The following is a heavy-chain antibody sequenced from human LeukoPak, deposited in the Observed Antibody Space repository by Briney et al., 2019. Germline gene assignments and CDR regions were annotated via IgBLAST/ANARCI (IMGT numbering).Heavy chain of an antibody. D-gene: IGHD3-10*01. CDR1: GFTFSSYG. Sequence: PGRSLRLSCAASGFTFSSYGMHWVRQAPGKGLEWVAVIWYDGSNKYYADSVKGRFTISRDNSKNTLYLQMNSLRAEDTAVYYCARDSGPLYYYGMDVWGQGTTVTVSS. CDR3: ARDSGPLYYYGMDV. CDR2: IWYDGSNK. J-gene: IGHJ6*02. V-gene: IGHV3-33*01.